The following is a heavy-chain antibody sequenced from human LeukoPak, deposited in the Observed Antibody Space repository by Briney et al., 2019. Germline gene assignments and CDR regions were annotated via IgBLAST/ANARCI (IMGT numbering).Heavy chain of an antibody. CDR1: GFTFSSYA. V-gene: IGHV3-23*01. CDR3: AKDPTYYYDSSGYPPDY. J-gene: IGHJ4*02. CDR2: ISGSGGST. D-gene: IGHD3-22*01. Sequence: GGSLRLSCAASGFTFSSYAMSWVRQAPGKGLECVSAISGSGGSTYYADSVKGRFTISRDNSKNTLYLQMNSLRAEDTAVYYCAKDPTYYYDSSGYPPDYWGQGTLVTVSS.